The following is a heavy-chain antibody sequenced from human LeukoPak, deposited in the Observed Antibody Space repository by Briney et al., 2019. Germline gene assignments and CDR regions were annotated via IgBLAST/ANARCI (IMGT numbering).Heavy chain of an antibody. V-gene: IGHV5-51*01. D-gene: IGHD5-24*01. Sequence: GESLKISCKGSGYSFTSYWIGWVRQMPGKGLEWMGIIYPGDSDTRYSPSFQGQVTISADKSISTAHLQWSSLKASDTVMYYCARHEEMATITNWGQGTLVTVSS. CDR1: GYSFTSYW. CDR2: IYPGDSDT. J-gene: IGHJ4*02. CDR3: ARHEEMATITN.